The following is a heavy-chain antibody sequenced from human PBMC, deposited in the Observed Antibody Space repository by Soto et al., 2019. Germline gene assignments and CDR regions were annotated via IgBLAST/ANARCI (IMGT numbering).Heavy chain of an antibody. CDR2: IKQDGSEK. J-gene: IGHJ4*02. CDR3: VCITMVRGAITFDY. D-gene: IGHD3-10*01. CDR1: GFTFSSYW. Sequence: EVQLVESGGGLVQPGGSLRLSCAASGFTFSSYWMSWVRQAPGKGLEWVANIKQDGSEKYYVDSVKGRFTISRDNAKNSLYLQMNSLRAEDTAVYYCVCITMVRGAITFDYWGQGTLVTVSS. V-gene: IGHV3-7*01.